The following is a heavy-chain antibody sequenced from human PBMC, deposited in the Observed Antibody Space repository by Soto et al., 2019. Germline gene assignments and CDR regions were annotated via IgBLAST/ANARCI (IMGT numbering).Heavy chain of an antibody. CDR2: ISDSGST. D-gene: IGHD6-13*01. J-gene: IGHJ5*02. CDR1: GGSISSYY. CDR3: ARGGGYGSSPGA. V-gene: IGHV4-59*01. Sequence: QVQLQESGPGLVKPSETLSLTCTVSGGSISSYYWNWIRQPPGKGLEWIGYISDSGSTSYNPSLKSRVTMSGDTSKNQSSLKLNSVTTADTAVYYCARGGGYGSSPGAWGRGTLVTVSS.